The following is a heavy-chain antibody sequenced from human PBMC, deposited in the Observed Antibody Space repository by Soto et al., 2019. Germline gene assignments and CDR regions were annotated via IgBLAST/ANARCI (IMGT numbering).Heavy chain of an antibody. D-gene: IGHD3-3*01. CDR3: ARDTFGGAYDFWH. V-gene: IGHV3-66*01. Sequence: EVQLVESGGGLVQPGGSLRLSCAVSGFTVSNFYMTWVRQAPGKGLEWVSVISSGGSTYYADSVKGRFTISRDNSKNMLFLEMNSLRAGDTAVYYCARDTFGGAYDFWHGGQGTLVTVSS. CDR1: GFTVSNFY. CDR2: ISSGGST. J-gene: IGHJ4*02.